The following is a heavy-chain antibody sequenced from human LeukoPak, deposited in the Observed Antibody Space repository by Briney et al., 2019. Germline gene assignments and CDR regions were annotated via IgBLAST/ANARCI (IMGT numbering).Heavy chain of an antibody. CDR2: IHPEGNEK. Sequence: GGSLRLSCAVSGFTFSNFWMSWVRQAPGRGLEWVANIHPEGNEKYHVESVKGRFTISRDNAKNSLFLQMDGLRVEDTAVYYCARGDDFSGDHWGQGTLVTVSS. D-gene: IGHD1-1*01. CDR3: ARGDDFSGDH. J-gene: IGHJ4*02. V-gene: IGHV3-7*04. CDR1: GFTFSNFW.